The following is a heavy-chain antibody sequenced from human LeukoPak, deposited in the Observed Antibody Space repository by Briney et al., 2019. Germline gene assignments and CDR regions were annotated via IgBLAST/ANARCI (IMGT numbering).Heavy chain of an antibody. Sequence: GGSLRLSCAASGFTFSSYAMSWVRQAPGKGLEWVSAISGSGGSTYYADSVKGRFTISRDNSKNTLYLQMNSLRAEGTAVYYCAKGVYYYDSSGYYYGYWGQGTLVTVSS. CDR2: ISGSGGST. V-gene: IGHV3-23*01. D-gene: IGHD3-22*01. J-gene: IGHJ4*02. CDR1: GFTFSSYA. CDR3: AKGVYYYDSSGYYYGY.